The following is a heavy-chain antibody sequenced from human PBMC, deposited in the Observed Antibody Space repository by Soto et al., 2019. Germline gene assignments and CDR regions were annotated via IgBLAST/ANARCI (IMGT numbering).Heavy chain of an antibody. CDR2: IIPILGIA. V-gene: IGHV1-69*08. D-gene: IGHD6-19*01. CDR3: ARDGYSSGWYYVY. J-gene: IGHJ4*02. Sequence: QVQLVQSGAEVKKPGSSVKVSCKASGGTFSSYTISWVRQAPGQGLEWMGRIIPILGIANYAQKCQGRVTITADKSTSTAYMELSSLRSEDTAVYYCARDGYSSGWYYVYWGQGTLVTVSS. CDR1: GGTFSSYT.